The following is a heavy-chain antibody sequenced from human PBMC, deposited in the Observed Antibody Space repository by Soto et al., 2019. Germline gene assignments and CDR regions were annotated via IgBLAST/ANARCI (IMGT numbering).Heavy chain of an antibody. CDR1: GFTFSSYA. J-gene: IGHJ6*02. CDR3: SCWYYYYGMDV. D-gene: IGHD2-15*01. V-gene: IGHV3-30-3*01. CDR2: ISYDGSNK. Sequence: QVQLVESGGGVVQPGRSLRLSCAASGFTFSSYAMHWVRQAPGKGLEWVAVISYDGSNKYYADSVEGRFTISRDNSKNTLYLQMNSLRAEDTAVYYCSCWYYYYGMDVWGQGTTVTVSS.